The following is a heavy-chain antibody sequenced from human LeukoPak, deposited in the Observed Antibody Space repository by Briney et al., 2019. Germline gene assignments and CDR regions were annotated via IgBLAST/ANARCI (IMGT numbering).Heavy chain of an antibody. Sequence: PGGPLRLSCAASGFTFTTYAITWVRQAPGKGLEWVSTISGSGGSTYYADSVKGRFTISRDSSKNTLYLQMNSLRAEDTAIYYCAKLLVPTRLFDAFDIWGQGTMVTVSS. CDR3: AKLLVPTRLFDAFDI. CDR1: GFTFTTYA. J-gene: IGHJ3*02. CDR2: ISGSGGST. V-gene: IGHV3-23*01. D-gene: IGHD2-8*02.